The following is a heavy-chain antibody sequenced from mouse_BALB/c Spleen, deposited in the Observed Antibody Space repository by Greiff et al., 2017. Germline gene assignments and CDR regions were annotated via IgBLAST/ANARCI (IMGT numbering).Heavy chain of an antibody. J-gene: IGHJ2*01. V-gene: IGHV5-9-3*01. CDR1: GFTFSSYA. Sequence: EVKLMESGGGLVKPGGSLKLSCAASGFTFSSYAMSWVRQTPEKRLEWVATISSGGSYTYYPDSVKGRFTISRDNAKNTLYLQMSSLRSEDTAMYYCARHDEYGFDYWGQGTTLTVSS. CDR3: ARHDEYGFDY. CDR2: ISSGGSYT. D-gene: IGHD2-10*02.